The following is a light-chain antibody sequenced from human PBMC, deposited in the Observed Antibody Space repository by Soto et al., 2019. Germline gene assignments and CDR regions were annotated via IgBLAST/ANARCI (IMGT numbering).Light chain of an antibody. CDR2: RES. CDR3: QEYGSSPRT. J-gene: IGKJ1*01. V-gene: IGKV3-20*01. Sequence: VLTQSPGTLSLSPGEGATLSCWASQTVSSNYLAWYQQRPGQAPRFINYRESSRSPGIPDRCSGSGSGTDFALTISRLEPEDFAVYYCQEYGSSPRTFGQGTKVDIK. CDR1: QTVSSNY.